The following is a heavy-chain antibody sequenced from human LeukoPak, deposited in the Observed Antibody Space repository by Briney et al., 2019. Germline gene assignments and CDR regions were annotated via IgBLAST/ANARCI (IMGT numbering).Heavy chain of an antibody. J-gene: IGHJ4*02. CDR1: GFSLSTSGVG. D-gene: IGHD6-6*01. CDR3: AHGRIAARTAPFDY. Sequence: SGPTLVKPTQTLTLTCTFSGFSLSTSGVGVGWIRQPPGKALEWLALIYWDDDKRYSPSLKSRLTITKDTSKNQVVLTMTNMDPVDTATYYCAHGRIAARTAPFDYWGQGTLVTVSS. CDR2: IYWDDDK. V-gene: IGHV2-5*02.